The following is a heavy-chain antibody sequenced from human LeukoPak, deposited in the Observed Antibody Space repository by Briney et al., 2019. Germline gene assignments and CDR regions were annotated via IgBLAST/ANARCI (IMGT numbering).Heavy chain of an antibody. CDR1: GGSFSGYY. D-gene: IGHD3-3*01. Sequence: SETLSLTCAVYGGSFSGYYWSWIRQPPGKGLEWTGEINHSGSTNYSPSLKSRVTISVDTSKNQFSLKLSSVTAADTAVYYCASRHYDFWSGTPPDVWGQGTTVTVSS. J-gene: IGHJ6*02. V-gene: IGHV4-34*01. CDR2: INHSGST. CDR3: ASRHYDFWSGTPPDV.